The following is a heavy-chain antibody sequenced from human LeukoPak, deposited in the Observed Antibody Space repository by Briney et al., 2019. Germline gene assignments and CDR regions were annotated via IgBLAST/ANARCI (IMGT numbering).Heavy chain of an antibody. D-gene: IGHD2-15*01. CDR3: ARGARDIVVVVAATTIYYYHYMDV. CDR2: INPNSGGT. CDR1: GYTFTGYY. J-gene: IGHJ6*03. V-gene: IGHV1-2*02. Sequence: ASVKVSCKASGYTFTGYYMHWVRQAPGQGLEWMGWINPNSGGTNYAQKFQGRVTMTRDTSISTAYMELSRLRSDDTAVYYCARGARDIVVVVAATTIYYYHYMDVWGKGTTVTVSS.